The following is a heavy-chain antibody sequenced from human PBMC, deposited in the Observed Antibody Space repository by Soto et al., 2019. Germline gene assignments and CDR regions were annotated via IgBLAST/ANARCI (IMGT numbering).Heavy chain of an antibody. CDR3: AKLAGYCSGTSCYGHYAMDV. CDR1: SGSIITGANP. Sequence: SDTLSLTCTVASGSIITGANPGCWIRQPPSKGLEWIGNINYSGSTYYNPSLQSRLTISVDTSNNQFSLKLSSVTAADTAVYYCAKLAGYCSGTSCYGHYAMDVWGQGTTVT. V-gene: IGHV4-39*01. CDR2: INYSGST. D-gene: IGHD2-2*01. J-gene: IGHJ6*02.